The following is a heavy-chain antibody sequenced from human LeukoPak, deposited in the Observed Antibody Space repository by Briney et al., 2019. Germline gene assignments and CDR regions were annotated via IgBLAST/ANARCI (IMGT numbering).Heavy chain of an antibody. CDR2: IKQDGSET. J-gene: IGHJ3*02. Sequence: GGSLRLSCAASGFTFSSYWMSWVRQAPGKGLEWVANIKQDGSETYYVDSLRVRFTISRDNTRNSRYLQMHSLRAEDTAVYYCARGHLNDYGDYLETFDIWGQGTMVTVSS. D-gene: IGHD4-17*01. V-gene: IGHV3-7*01. CDR3: ARGHLNDYGDYLETFDI. CDR1: GFTFSSYW.